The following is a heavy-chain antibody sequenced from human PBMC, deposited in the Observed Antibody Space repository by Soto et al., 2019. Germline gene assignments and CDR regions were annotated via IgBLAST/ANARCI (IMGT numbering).Heavy chain of an antibody. V-gene: IGHV4-34*01. CDR1: GGSFSGYY. CDR3: ARWADCSGGSCYSSAFDI. Sequence: QVQLQQWGAGLLKPSETLSLTCAVYGGSFSGYYWSWIRQPPGKGLEWIGEINHSGSTNYNPSLKSRVTISVDTSKNQFPLKLSSVTAADTAVYYCARWADCSGGSCYSSAFDIWGQGTMVTVSS. D-gene: IGHD2-15*01. J-gene: IGHJ3*02. CDR2: INHSGST.